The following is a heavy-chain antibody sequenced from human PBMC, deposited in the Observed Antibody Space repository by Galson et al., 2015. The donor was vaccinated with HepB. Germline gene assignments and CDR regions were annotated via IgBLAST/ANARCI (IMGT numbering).Heavy chain of an antibody. V-gene: IGHV1-69*13. D-gene: IGHD3-9*01. CDR1: GGTFSNYA. J-gene: IGHJ4*02. Sequence: SVKVSCKASGGTFSNYALSWMRQAPGQGLEWMGGIIPVFGSSYYAQKFQGRVTITADESASTAYMELRSLRSADTAVYYCSRHERLHDAMTGYYARGYSDSWGQGTLVTVSS. CDR2: IIPVFGSS. CDR3: SRHERLHDAMTGYYARGYSDS.